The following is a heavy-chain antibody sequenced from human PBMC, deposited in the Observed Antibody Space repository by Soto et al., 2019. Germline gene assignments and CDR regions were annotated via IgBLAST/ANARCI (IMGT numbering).Heavy chain of an antibody. CDR3: ARDAAAAGTYYYYGMDV. CDR2: IYYSGST. V-gene: IGHV4-59*01. D-gene: IGHD6-13*01. CDR1: GDSTSNYY. J-gene: IGHJ6*02. Sequence: SETLSLTCIISGDSTSNYYWSWIRQSPGKGLEWIGYIYYSGSTNYNPSLKSRVTISVDTSKNQFSLKLSSVTAADTAVYYCARDAAAAGTYYYYGMDVWGQGTTVTVSS.